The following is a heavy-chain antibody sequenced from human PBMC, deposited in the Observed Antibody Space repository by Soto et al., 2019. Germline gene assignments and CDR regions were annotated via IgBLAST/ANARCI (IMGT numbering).Heavy chain of an antibody. CDR2: IYYSGST. V-gene: IGHV4-31*03. CDR3: ARGPSGVDFWVGYYKPYYYYYLAF. J-gene: IGHJ6*03. Sequence: SETLSLTCTVSGGSISSGGYYWSWIRQHPGKGLEWIGYIYYSGSTYYNPSLKSRVTISVDTSKNQFSLKLSSVTAADTAVYYCARGPSGVDFWVGYYKPYYYYYLAFWGKGTTVPVSS. D-gene: IGHD3-3*01. CDR1: GGSISSGGYY.